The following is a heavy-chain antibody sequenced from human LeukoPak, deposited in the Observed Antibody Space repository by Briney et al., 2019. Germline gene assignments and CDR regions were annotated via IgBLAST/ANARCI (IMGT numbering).Heavy chain of an antibody. CDR1: GFTFSSYA. D-gene: IGHD1-26*01. Sequence: PGGSLRLSCAASGFTFSSYALTWVRQAPGKGLEWVSGISVNDGSPYYADSVKGRFTISRDNSKDTVYLQMNSLRAEDTALYYCARGRTYSGSTGDAFDSWGQGTMVTVSS. V-gene: IGHV3-23*01. J-gene: IGHJ3*02. CDR2: ISVNDGSP. CDR3: ARGRTYSGSTGDAFDS.